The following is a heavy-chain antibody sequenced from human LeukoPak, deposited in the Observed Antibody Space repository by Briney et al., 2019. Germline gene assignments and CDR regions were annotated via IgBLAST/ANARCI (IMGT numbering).Heavy chain of an antibody. CDR3: AKKGYDILTGWSYFDY. Sequence: ASVKVSCKASGYTFTSYGISWVRQAPGQGLEWMGWISAYDGYTNYAPKLQGRVTMTTDTSTNTAYMELRSLRSDDTAVYYCAKKGYDILTGWSYFDYWGQGTLVTVSS. D-gene: IGHD3-9*01. V-gene: IGHV1-18*01. CDR1: GYTFTSYG. J-gene: IGHJ4*02. CDR2: ISAYDGYT.